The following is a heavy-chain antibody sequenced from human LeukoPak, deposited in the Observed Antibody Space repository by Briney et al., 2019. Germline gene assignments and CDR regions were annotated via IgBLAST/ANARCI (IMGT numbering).Heavy chain of an antibody. CDR1: GFTFGDYA. CDR3: TTAAYCGGDCYFGA. CDR2: IRSKAFGGTT. Sequence: GGSLRLSCTASGFTFGDYAMSWVRQAPGKGLEWVGFIRSKAFGGTTEYAASVKGRFTISRDDSKSIAYLQMNSLKTEDTAVYYCTTAAYCGGDCYFGAWGQGTLVTVSS. V-gene: IGHV3-49*04. D-gene: IGHD2-21*02. J-gene: IGHJ4*02.